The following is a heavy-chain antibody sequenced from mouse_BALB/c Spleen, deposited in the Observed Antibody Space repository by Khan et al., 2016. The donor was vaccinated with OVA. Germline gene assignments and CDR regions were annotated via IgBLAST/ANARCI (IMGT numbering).Heavy chain of an antibody. V-gene: IGHV9-3-1*01. Sequence: QIQLVQSGPEVKKPGESVKISCKASGYTFTNYGMNWVRQAPGKGLKWMGWINTYTGEPTYADDFKGRFAFTLETSASTAYLQINNLKNEDTATYFGAGGGDWCFDVWGAGTTVTGSS. CDR1: GYTFTNYG. CDR2: INTYTGEP. J-gene: IGHJ1*01. CDR3: AGGGDWCFDV.